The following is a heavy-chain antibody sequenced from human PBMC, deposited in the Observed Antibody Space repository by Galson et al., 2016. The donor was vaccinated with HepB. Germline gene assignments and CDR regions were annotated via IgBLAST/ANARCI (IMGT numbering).Heavy chain of an antibody. CDR3: AKDVSVYDRGAYFDSGGLGALVTVTSDFHGLDV. V-gene: IGHV3-9*01. CDR1: GFGFGGFT. CDR2: INWKSNVI. D-gene: IGHD3-9*01. Sequence: SLRLSCAAPGFGFGGFTMHWVRQVPGKGLEWVSSINWKSNVIAYADSVKGRFTISRDNAKNFLYLEMRSLREEETALYYCAKDVSVYDRGAYFDSGGLGALVTVTSDFHGLDVWGKGTTVTVSS. J-gene: IGHJ6*04.